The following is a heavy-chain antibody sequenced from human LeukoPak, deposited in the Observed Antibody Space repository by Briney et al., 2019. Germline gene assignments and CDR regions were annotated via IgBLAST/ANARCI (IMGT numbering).Heavy chain of an antibody. J-gene: IGHJ4*02. V-gene: IGHV1-2*02. CDR1: GYTFTGYY. CDR2: INPNSGVT. D-gene: IGHD3-22*01. CDR3: ARGAEYYYDSSGYPY. Sequence: ASVKVSCKASGYTFTGYYMHWVRQAPGQGLEWLGWINPNSGVTNYAQQFQGRVTMTGDTSISTAYMELSRLRSDDTAVYYCARGAEYYYDSSGYPYWGQGTLVTVSS.